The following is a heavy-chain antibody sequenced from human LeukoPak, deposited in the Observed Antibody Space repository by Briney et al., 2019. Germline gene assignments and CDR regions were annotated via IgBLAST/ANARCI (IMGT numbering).Heavy chain of an antibody. Sequence: PGGSLRLSCVASGFMFSVYGMHWVRQAPGKGLEWVAVIWNDGSNKYYAGSVKGRFTISRDNSKNTLYLQMNSLRAEDTAVYSCARASGPFDYWGQGTLVTVSS. V-gene: IGHV3-33*01. CDR1: GFMFSVYG. CDR3: ARASGPFDY. CDR2: IWNDGSNK. J-gene: IGHJ4*02. D-gene: IGHD3-10*01.